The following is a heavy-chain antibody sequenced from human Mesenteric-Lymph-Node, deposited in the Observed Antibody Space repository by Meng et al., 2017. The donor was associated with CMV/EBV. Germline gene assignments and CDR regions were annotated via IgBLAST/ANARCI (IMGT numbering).Heavy chain of an antibody. D-gene: IGHD5/OR15-5a*01. V-gene: IGHV1-18*01. CDR3: ARDLKKRSTALGYYYGMDV. CDR1: GYTFTSYG. J-gene: IGHJ6*02. Sequence: ASVKVSCKASGYTFTSYGISWVRQAPGQGLEWMGWISAYNGNTNYAQKLQGRVTMTTDTSTSTAYMELRSLRSDDTAVYYCARDLKKRSTALGYYYGMDVWGQGTTVTVSS. CDR2: ISAYNGNT.